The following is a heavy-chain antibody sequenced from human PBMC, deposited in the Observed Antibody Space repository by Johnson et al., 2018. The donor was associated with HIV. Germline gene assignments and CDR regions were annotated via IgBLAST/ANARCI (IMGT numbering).Heavy chain of an antibody. Sequence: QVQLVESGGGVVQPGGSLRLSCAASGSTFSSYGMPWVRQAPGKGLEWGAFIRYDGINKYYADPVKGRFTISRDNSKNTLYLQMNSLRAEDTAVFYCAREGWELPRTGFDVWGLGTMVTVSS. V-gene: IGHV3-30*02. CDR2: IRYDGINK. J-gene: IGHJ3*01. CDR1: GSTFSSYG. D-gene: IGHD1-26*01. CDR3: AREGWELPRTGFDV.